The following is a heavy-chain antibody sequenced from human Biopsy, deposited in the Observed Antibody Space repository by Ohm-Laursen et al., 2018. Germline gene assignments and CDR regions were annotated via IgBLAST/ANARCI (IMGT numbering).Heavy chain of an antibody. V-gene: IGHV4-4*07. CDR3: ARDYGLELGGLEAFDI. D-gene: IGHD1-7*01. CDR2: IYTSGSS. CDR1: YGSISGHF. Sequence: SDTLSLTCAVTYGSISGHFWSWIRQAPGKGLEWIGRIYTSGSSNKNPSLMSRVTMSVDTSKKQFSLKVYSVTAADTAVYYCARDYGLELGGLEAFDIWGQGTMVAVSS. J-gene: IGHJ3*02.